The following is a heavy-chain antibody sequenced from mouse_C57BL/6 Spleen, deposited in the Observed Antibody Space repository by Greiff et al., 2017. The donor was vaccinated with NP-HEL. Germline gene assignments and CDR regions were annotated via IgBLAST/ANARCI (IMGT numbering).Heavy chain of an antibody. CDR3: ARNLYYFDY. CDR1: GYTFTDYN. J-gene: IGHJ2*01. Sequence: VHVKQSGHELVKPGASVKIPCKASGYTFTDYNMDWVKQSHGKSLEWIGDINPNNGGTIYNQKFKGKATLTVDKSSSTAYMELRSLTSEDTAVYYCARNLYYFDYWGQGTTLTVSS. V-gene: IGHV1-18*01. CDR2: INPNNGGT.